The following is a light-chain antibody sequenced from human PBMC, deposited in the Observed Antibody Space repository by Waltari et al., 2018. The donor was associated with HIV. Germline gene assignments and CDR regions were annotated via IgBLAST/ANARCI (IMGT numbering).Light chain of an antibody. CDR3: SSYISSATPE. Sequence: QSALTQPASASGSPGQSIPISCTGTSSDIGNYYVSWYQHHPCKAPKVTLYEVSHRPSRVSNLFSGSTSGNTASLTISGLLPEAEAYYFCSSYISSATPEFGGGTRLTVL. CDR2: EVS. CDR1: SSDIGNYY. J-gene: IGLJ3*02. V-gene: IGLV2-14*01.